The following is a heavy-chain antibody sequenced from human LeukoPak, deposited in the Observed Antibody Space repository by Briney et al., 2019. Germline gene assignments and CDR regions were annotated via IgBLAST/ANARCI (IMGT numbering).Heavy chain of an antibody. CDR1: GLTVSSNY. Sequence: GGSLRLSCAASGLTVSSNYMSWVRQAPGKGLEWVSVIYSGGSTYYADSVKGRFTISRDNSKNTLYLQMNSLRAEDTAVYYCANCGGDFPDAFDIWGQGTMVTVSS. CDR2: IYSGGST. V-gene: IGHV3-66*01. D-gene: IGHD2-21*02. CDR3: ANCGGDFPDAFDI. J-gene: IGHJ3*02.